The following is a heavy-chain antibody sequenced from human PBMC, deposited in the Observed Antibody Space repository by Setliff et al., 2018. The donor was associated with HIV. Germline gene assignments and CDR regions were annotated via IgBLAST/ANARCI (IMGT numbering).Heavy chain of an antibody. J-gene: IGHJ4*02. D-gene: IGHD3-22*01. Sequence: PSETLSLTCAVYGGSFSGYYWSWIRQPPGKGLEWIGEINHSGSTNYNPSLESRVTISVDTSKNQFSLKLSSVTAADTAVYYCARGPYYYDSSGYYHWGQGTLGTVSS. CDR3: ARGPYYYDSSGYYH. CDR2: INHSGST. CDR1: GGSFSGYY. V-gene: IGHV4-34*01.